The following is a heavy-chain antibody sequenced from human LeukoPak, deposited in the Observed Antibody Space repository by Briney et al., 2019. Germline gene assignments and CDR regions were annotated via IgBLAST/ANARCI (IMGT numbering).Heavy chain of an antibody. CDR2: IRGSSGST. CDR3: AKKVGASYYFDY. D-gene: IGHD1-26*01. J-gene: IGHJ4*02. V-gene: IGHV3-23*01. CDR1: GFTFSSYA. Sequence: GSLRLSCAASGFTFSSYAMSWVRQTPRKGLDWVSAIRGSSGSTYYADSVKGRFTISRDNSKNTLYLQMNSLRAEDTAVYYCAKKVGASYYFDYWGQGTLVTVSS.